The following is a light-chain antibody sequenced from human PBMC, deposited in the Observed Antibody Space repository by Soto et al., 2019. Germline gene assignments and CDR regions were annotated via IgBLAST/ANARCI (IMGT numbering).Light chain of an antibody. J-gene: IGLJ3*02. CDR1: SGHSSYA. V-gene: IGLV4-69*01. CDR3: QTWGTGFLV. CDR2: LNNDGSH. Sequence: QSVLTQSPSASASLGASVKLTCTLSSGHSSYAIAWHQQQPEKGPRYLMKLNNDGSHNKGDGIPDRFSGSSSGAERYLTISSLQSEDEADYYCQTWGTGFLVFGGGTKVTVL.